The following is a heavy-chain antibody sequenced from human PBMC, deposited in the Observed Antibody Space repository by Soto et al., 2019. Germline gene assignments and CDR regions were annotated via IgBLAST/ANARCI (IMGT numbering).Heavy chain of an antibody. V-gene: IGHV4-31*03. J-gene: IGHJ6*02. D-gene: IGHD5-12*01. CDR2: IYYSGST. CDR1: GGSISSGCYY. Sequence: SETLSLTCTVSGGSISSGCYYWSWIRQHPGKGLEWIGYIYYSGSTYYNPSLKSRVTISVDTSKNQFSLKLSSVTAADTAVYYCARGRSGYDGSDYYYGMDVWGQGTTVTVSS. CDR3: ARGRSGYDGSDYYYGMDV.